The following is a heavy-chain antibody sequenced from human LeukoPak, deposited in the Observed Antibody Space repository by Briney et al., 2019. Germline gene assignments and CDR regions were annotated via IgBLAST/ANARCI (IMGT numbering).Heavy chain of an antibody. V-gene: IGHV3-20*04. CDR1: GFTFVDYG. CDR2: INCNGAIT. D-gene: IGHD3-3*02. CDR3: ARDRLGPSFSVSHFDL. Sequence: GGSLRLSCATSGFTFVDYGLSWVRRAPGKGLEWLCAINCNGAITDYADSVKGRFTISRDNAKNSLYLRMDSLRAEDTALYYCARDRLGPSFSVSHFDLWGQGTLVTVSS. J-gene: IGHJ4*02.